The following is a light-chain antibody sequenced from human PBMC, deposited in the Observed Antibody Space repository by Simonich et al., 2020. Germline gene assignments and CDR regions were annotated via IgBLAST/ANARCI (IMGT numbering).Light chain of an antibody. J-gene: IGLJ3*02. V-gene: IGLV2-23*01. CDR2: EGS. CDR1: SRDVGSYNL. Sequence: QSALTQPASVSGSPGPSITISCTGTSRDVGSYNLVSWYQQHPGKAPKLMIYEGSKRPSGVTNRFSGSKSGNTASLTISGLQAEDEADYYCCSYAGSYTLVFGGGTKLTVL. CDR3: CSYAGSYTLV.